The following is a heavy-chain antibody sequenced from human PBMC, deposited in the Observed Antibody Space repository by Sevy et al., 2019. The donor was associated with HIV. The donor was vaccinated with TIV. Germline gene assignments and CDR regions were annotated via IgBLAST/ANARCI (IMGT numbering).Heavy chain of an antibody. CDR3: VRDIATRGYYGSGRATDY. V-gene: IGHV3-48*02. CDR2: ISSSSSTI. CDR1: GFTFSSYS. J-gene: IGHJ4*02. Sequence: GGSLRLSCAASGFTFSSYSMNWVRQAPGKGLEWVSYISSSSSTIYYADSVKGRFTISRDNAKNSLYLQMNSLRDEDTAVYYCVRDIATRGYYGSGRATDYWGQGTLVTVSS. D-gene: IGHD3-10*01.